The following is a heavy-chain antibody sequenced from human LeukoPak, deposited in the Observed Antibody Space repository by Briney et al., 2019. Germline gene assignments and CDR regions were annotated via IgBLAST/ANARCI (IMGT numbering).Heavy chain of an antibody. J-gene: IGHJ4*02. V-gene: IGHV3-23*01. CDR1: GFTFSRYD. D-gene: IGHD1-26*01. Sequence: GGSLSLSCAASGFTFSRYDMSWVRQAPGKGLEWFAVISGRGAGTYYADSVKGRFTISRDDSKNPLYLQMNHLRAEDTAVYYCAKVVGTTRAFDYWGQGTLVTVSS. CDR3: AKVVGTTRAFDY. CDR2: ISGRGAGT.